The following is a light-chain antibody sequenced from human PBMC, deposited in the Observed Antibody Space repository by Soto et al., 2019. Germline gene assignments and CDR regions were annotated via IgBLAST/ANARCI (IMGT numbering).Light chain of an antibody. V-gene: IGKV1-5*01. CDR1: QPISSW. J-gene: IGKJ1*01. CDR2: DAS. CDR3: QQYENYWT. Sequence: DIQMSQSPPTLSASVGARVTITSRASQPISSWLAWYHQKPRKATKLLIYDASNLESGVPSRFSGSGSGTEFTLTISSLQPEDFGIYYCQQYENYWTFGQGTKVDI.